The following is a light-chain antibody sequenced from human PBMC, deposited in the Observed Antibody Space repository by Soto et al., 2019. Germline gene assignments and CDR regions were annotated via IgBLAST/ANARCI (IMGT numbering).Light chain of an antibody. V-gene: IGKV3-20*01. CDR1: QSVNIY. J-gene: IGKJ1*01. CDR3: QQYGSSGT. Sequence: ESVWTHSPATLSLSPGERATLSCRASQSVNIYLAWYQQKPGQAPRLLIYDASNRATGIPARFSGSGSGTDFTLTISRLEPEDFAVYYCQQYGSSGTFGQGTKVDIK. CDR2: DAS.